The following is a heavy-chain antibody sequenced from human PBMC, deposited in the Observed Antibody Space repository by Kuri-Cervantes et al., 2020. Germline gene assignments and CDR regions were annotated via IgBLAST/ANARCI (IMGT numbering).Heavy chain of an antibody. D-gene: IGHD3-9*01. Sequence: LSLTCAASGFTFDDYAMHWVRQAPGKGLEWVSGISWNSGSIGYADSVKGRFTISRDNAKNSLYLQMNSLRAEDTAVYYCARDRNDILTGWFDPWGQGTLVTVSS. CDR3: ARDRNDILTGWFDP. V-gene: IGHV3-9*01. CDR1: GFTFDDYA. CDR2: ISWNSGSI. J-gene: IGHJ5*02.